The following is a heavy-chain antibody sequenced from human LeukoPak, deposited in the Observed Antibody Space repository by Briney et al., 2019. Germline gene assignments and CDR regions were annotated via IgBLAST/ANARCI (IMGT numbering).Heavy chain of an antibody. D-gene: IGHD6-19*01. CDR1: GFTSSSYW. J-gene: IGHJ5*02. CDR2: IKQDGSEK. CDR3: ARDWIAVAGIPWFDP. V-gene: IGHV3-7*01. Sequence: GRSLRLSSAASGFTSSSYWMSWVRHAPGKGLEWVANIKQDGSEKYYVDSVKGRFTISRDNAKNSLYLQMNSLRAEDTAVYYCARDWIAVAGIPWFDPWGQGTLVTVSS.